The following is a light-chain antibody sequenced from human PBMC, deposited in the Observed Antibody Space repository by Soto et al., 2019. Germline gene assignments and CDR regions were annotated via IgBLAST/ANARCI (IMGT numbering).Light chain of an antibody. Sequence: EIVLTQSPGTLSLSPGERATLSCISSQSVSSTYLIWYQQKPAQAPRLLIYDASNRATGIPARFSGSGSGTDYTLTISSLEAEDFAVYYCQHRDNWSYIFGQGTKVDIK. CDR1: QSVSSTY. CDR2: DAS. J-gene: IGKJ2*01. CDR3: QHRDNWSYI. V-gene: IGKV3-11*01.